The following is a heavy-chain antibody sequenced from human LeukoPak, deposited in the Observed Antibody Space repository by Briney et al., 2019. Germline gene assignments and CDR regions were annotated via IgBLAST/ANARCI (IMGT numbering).Heavy chain of an antibody. D-gene: IGHD3-22*01. V-gene: IGHV1-18*01. CDR1: GYTFINYG. CDR2: ISANSGNT. CDR3: ARSVQYYYDS. Sequence: ASAKVSCKASGYTFINYGISWVRQAPGQGLEWMGWISANSGNTNYSQKSQGRFTLTTDTSTSTAYMELRSLRSDDTAVYYCARSVQYYYDSWGQGTQVTVSP. J-gene: IGHJ4*02.